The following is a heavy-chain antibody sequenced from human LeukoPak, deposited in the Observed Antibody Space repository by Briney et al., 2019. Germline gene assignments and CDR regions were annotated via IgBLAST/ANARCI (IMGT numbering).Heavy chain of an antibody. CDR2: ISGSGGST. D-gene: IGHD3-3*01. J-gene: IGHJ4*02. CDR1: GFTFSSYG. Sequence: GGSLRLSCAASGFTFSSYGMSWVRQAPGKGLEWVSAISGSGGSTYSAASEKSRSTISRDNAKNSLYLQMNSLRAEDTAVYYCARDAGGEDFWSGYYTGYFDYWGQGTLVTVSS. CDR3: ARDAGGEDFWSGYYTGYFDY. V-gene: IGHV3-23*01.